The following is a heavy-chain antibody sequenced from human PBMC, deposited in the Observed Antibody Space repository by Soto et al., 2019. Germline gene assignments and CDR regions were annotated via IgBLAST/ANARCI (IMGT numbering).Heavy chain of an antibody. Sequence: APVKVSCKASGYRSINLYFAWVRQAPGQGLEWMGLMSAYDGNTDYGQKFQDRVVMTTDNATTTAYMELRRLRYEDSDVYYRARLEYGVLVYIDFWGQGTQVTVSS. D-gene: IGHD1-1*01. V-gene: IGHV1-18*01. J-gene: IGHJ4*02. CDR2: MSAYDGNT. CDR1: GYRSINLY. CDR3: ARLEYGVLVYIDF.